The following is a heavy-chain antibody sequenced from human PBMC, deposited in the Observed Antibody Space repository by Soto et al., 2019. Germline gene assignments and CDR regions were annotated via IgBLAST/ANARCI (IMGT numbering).Heavy chain of an antibody. J-gene: IGHJ3*01. D-gene: IGHD3-10*01. Sequence: SETLSLTCTVSGGTISSRHLNWIRQPPGKGLEWIGHIYFTGSTNYNPSLESRVTISVDTSKNQFSLNLNSVTAADTAVYYCATTFGRGAFDVWGQGTMVTVS. CDR3: ATTFGRGAFDV. V-gene: IGHV4-59*11. CDR1: GGTISSRH. CDR2: IYFTGST.